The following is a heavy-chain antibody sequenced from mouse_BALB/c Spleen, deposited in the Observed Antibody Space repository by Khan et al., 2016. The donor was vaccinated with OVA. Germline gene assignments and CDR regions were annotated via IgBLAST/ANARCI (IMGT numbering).Heavy chain of an antibody. CDR2: IYTGNSDT. J-gene: IGHJ2*02. CDR1: GYTFTNYW. D-gene: IGHD2-1*01. Sequence: VQLVQSGTVLARPGASVKMSCKASGYTFTNYWMHWVKQRPGQGLEWIGTIYTGNSDTKCNQTFTGKAKLTAITSTSTAYMELRRLTHEDAAVSYSARKGFGNYEDCDYWGQGTSLTVSA. V-gene: IGHV1-5*01. CDR3: ARKGFGNYEDCDY.